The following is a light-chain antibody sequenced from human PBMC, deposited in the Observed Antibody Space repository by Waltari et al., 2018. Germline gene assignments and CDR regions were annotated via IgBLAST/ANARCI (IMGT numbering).Light chain of an antibody. V-gene: IGLV2-14*03. J-gene: IGLJ2*01. CDR2: AVS. Sequence: QSVLTQPASVSGSPGRSITISCPGANSAVGGYNSVSWYQQHPGRAPNLMIYAVSNRPSGVSDRFSGSKSGNTASLTISGLQAEDEADYYCSSYTNRRDVIFGGGTKLTVL. CDR1: NSAVGGYNS. CDR3: SSYTNRRDVI.